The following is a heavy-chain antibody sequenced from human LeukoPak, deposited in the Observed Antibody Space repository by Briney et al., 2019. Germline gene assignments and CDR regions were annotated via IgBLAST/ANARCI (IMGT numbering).Heavy chain of an antibody. CDR2: ISSSSSTI. J-gene: IGHJ4*02. D-gene: IGHD6-19*01. Sequence: GGSLRLSCAASGFTFSSYAMSWVRQAPGKGLEWVSYISSSSSTIYYADSVKGRFTISRDNAKNSLYLQMNSLRAEDTAVYYCVRDEEDRGAVAANTLDYWGQGTLVTVSS. CDR3: VRDEEDRGAVAANTLDY. V-gene: IGHV3-48*04. CDR1: GFTFSSYA.